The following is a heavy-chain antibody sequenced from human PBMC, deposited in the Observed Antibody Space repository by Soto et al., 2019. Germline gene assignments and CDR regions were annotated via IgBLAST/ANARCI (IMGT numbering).Heavy chain of an antibody. Sequence: SPRLSCAASGCTSISYAMSRVRQPPGKGLEWVSVISGSGGSTYYADSVKGRITISRDNSKNTLYLQMNSLRAEDTALYYCAKGEPIGTLIRGFFDCWGQGTLVTVSS. J-gene: IGHJ4*02. CDR3: AKGEPIGTLIRGFFDC. V-gene: IGHV3-23*01. CDR1: GCTSISYA. CDR2: ISGSGGST. D-gene: IGHD2-21*01.